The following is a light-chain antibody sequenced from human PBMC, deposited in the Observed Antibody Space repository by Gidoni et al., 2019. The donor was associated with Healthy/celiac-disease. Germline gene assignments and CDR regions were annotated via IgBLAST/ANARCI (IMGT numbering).Light chain of an antibody. V-gene: IGLV1-40*01. CDR3: QSYDSSLSGVV. J-gene: IGLJ2*01. Sequence: QSVLTQPPSVSAAPGQRVTISCTGSSSNIGAGYDVHWYQQLPGTAPKLLIYGNSTRPLGVPDRFSGSKSGTSASLAITGLQAEDEADYYCQSYDSSLSGVVFGGGTKLTVL. CDR2: GNS. CDR1: SSNIGAGYD.